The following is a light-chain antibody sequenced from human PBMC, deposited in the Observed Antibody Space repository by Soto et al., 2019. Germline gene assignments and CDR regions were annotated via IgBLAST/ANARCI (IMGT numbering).Light chain of an antibody. J-gene: IGKJ4*01. Sequence: EIVLTQSPATLSLSPGERATLSCRASQSVSSYLAWYQQKPGQAPRLLIYDGSNRATGIPARFSGSGSGTDFTLTISSLEPEDFAVYSCQPRTDWPLTFGGGTKVEIK. CDR3: QPRTDWPLT. CDR1: QSVSSY. CDR2: DGS. V-gene: IGKV3-11*01.